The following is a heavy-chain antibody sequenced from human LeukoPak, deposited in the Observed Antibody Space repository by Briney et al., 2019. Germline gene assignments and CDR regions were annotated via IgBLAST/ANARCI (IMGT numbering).Heavy chain of an antibody. J-gene: IGHJ4*02. CDR1: GFTFSSYG. D-gene: IGHD6-13*01. CDR3: AKDLEGAAAPQDY. CDR2: IWYDGSNK. Sequence: PGRSLRLSCAASGFTFSSYGMHWVRQAPGKGLEWVAVIWYDGSNKYYADSVKGRFTISRDNSKNTLYLQMNRLRAEDTAVYYCAKDLEGAAAPQDYWGQGTLVTVSS. V-gene: IGHV3-33*06.